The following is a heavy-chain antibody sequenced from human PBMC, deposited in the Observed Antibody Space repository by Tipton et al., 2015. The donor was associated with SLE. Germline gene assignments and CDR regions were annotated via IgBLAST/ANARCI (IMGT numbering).Heavy chain of an antibody. V-gene: IGHV4-30-2*04. D-gene: IGHD3-3*01. J-gene: IGHJ3*02. CDR3: AREGDFWSGYRGAFDI. Sequence: TISLDTSKNQFSLKLSSVTAADTAVYYCAREGDFWSGYRGAFDIWGQGTMVTVSS.